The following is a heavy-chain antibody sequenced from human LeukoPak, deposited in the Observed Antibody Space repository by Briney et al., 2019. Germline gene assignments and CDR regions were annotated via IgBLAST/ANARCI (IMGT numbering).Heavy chain of an antibody. CDR1: GFTFSSYW. D-gene: IGHD6-13*01. CDR2: IKQDGSEK. J-gene: IGHJ4*02. CDR3: ARAKYSSSWYDGGFDY. Sequence: GGSLRLSCAASGFTFSSYWMSWVRQAPGKGLEWVANIKQDGSEKYYVDSVKGRFTISRDNAKNSLYLQMNSLRAEDTAVYYCARAKYSSSWYDGGFDYWGQGTLVTVSS. V-gene: IGHV3-7*01.